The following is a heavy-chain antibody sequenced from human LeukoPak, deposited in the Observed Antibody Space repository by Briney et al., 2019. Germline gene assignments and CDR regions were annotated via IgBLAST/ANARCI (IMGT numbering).Heavy chain of an antibody. CDR1: GFTFSSYW. Sequence: GGSLRLSCAASGFTFSSYWMHWVRQAPRKGLVWVSRINSDGSSTSYADSVKGRFTISRDNAKNTLYLQMNSLRAEDTAVYYCARVPLAGLQDWYFDLWGRGTLVTVSS. J-gene: IGHJ2*01. CDR3: ARVPLAGLQDWYFDL. CDR2: INSDGSST. V-gene: IGHV3-74*01. D-gene: IGHD7-27*01.